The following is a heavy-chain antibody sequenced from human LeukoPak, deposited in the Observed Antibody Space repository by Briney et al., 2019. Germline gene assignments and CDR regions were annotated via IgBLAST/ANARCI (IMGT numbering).Heavy chain of an antibody. V-gene: IGHV3-30*18. CDR2: ISYDGSNE. D-gene: IGHD5-18*01. CDR1: GFTFGSYG. CDR3: AKDRGYTYGHSFDY. Sequence: GGSLRLSCEASGFTFGSYGMRWVRQAPGKGLEWVALISYDGSNEYYGDSVKGRFTISRDNSKSTLYLQMNSLRAEDTAVYYCAKDRGYTYGHSFDYWGQGTLVTVSS. J-gene: IGHJ4*02.